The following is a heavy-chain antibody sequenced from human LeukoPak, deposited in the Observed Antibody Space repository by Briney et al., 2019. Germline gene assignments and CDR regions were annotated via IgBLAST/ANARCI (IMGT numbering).Heavy chain of an antibody. J-gene: IGHJ5*02. D-gene: IGHD3-10*01. CDR1: GGSISSGSYY. V-gene: IGHV4-61*02. CDR2: IYTSGST. Sequence: RASETLSLTCTVSGGSISSGSYYWSWIRQPAGKGPEWIGRIYTSGSTNYNPSLKSRVTISVDTSKNQFSLKLSSVTAADTAVYYCARDRNAYKSYGSGSYSAGEFDPWGQGTLVTVSS. CDR3: ARDRNAYKSYGSGSYSAGEFDP.